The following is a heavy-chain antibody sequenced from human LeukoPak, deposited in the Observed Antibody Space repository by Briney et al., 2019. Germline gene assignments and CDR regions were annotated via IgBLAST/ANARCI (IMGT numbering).Heavy chain of an antibody. CDR2: IRYDGSNK. J-gene: IGHJ4*02. D-gene: IGHD4-17*01. CDR1: GFTFSSYG. CDR3: AKDSYGDYSHFDY. Sequence: GGSLRLSCAASGFTFSSYGMHWVRQAPGKGLEWVAFIRYDGSNKYYADSVKGRFTISRDNSKNTPYLQMNSLRAEDTAVYYCAKDSYGDYSHFDYWGQGTLVTVSS. V-gene: IGHV3-30*02.